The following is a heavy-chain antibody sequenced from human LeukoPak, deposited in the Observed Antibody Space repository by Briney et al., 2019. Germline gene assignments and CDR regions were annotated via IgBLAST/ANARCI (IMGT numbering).Heavy chain of an antibody. CDR3: ARDTLYYDFWSGYYEDGYFQH. D-gene: IGHD3-3*01. CDR2: IIPIFGTA. CDR1: GGTFSSYA. J-gene: IGHJ1*01. V-gene: IGHV1-69*13. Sequence: SVKVSCKASGGTFSSYAISWVRQAPGQWLEWMGGIIPIFGTANYAQKFQGRVTITADESTSTAYMELSSLRSEDTAVYYCARDTLYYDFWSGYYEDGYFQHWGQGTLVTVSS.